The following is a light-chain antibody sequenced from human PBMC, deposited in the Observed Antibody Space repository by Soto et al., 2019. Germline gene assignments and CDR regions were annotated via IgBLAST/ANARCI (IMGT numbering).Light chain of an antibody. J-gene: IGKJ5*01. V-gene: IGKV3-11*01. CDR2: DAS. CDR3: QQRSNWPPIT. CDR1: QSVSIH. Sequence: ETVMSQSPGTLAVSLWERATLSCRASQSVSIHLAWYQQKPGQAPRLLIYDASNRATGIPARFSGSGSGTDFTLTISSLEPEDFAVYYCQQRSNWPPITFGQGTRLEI.